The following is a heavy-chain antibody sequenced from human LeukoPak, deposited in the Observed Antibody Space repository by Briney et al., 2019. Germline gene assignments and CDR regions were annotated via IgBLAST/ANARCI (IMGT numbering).Heavy chain of an antibody. CDR3: ARLVGY. J-gene: IGHJ4*02. CDR2: DTGGST. D-gene: IGHD2-21*01. V-gene: IGHV3-23*01. CDR1: GFTFSSSA. Sequence: PGGSLRLSCAASGFTFSSSAMSWVRQAPGKGLGWISVDTGGSTNYADSVKGRFTISRDNSKNTLYLQMSSLKVEDTAVYYCARLVGYWGQGTLVTVSS.